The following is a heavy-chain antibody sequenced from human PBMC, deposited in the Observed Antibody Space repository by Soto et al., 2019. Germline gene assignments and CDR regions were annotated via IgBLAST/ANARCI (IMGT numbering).Heavy chain of an antibody. D-gene: IGHD3-16*02. CDR1: GYSFTSYW. CDR3: ARHVRDYDYVWGSYRYYYGMDV. CDR2: IDPSDSYT. Sequence: EVQLVQSGAEVKKPGESLRISCKGSGYSFTSYWISWVRQMPGKGLEWMGRIDPSDSYTNYSPSFQGHVTISADKSISPAYLQWSSLKASDTAMYYCARHVRDYDYVWGSYRYYYGMDVWGQGTTVTVSS. J-gene: IGHJ6*02. V-gene: IGHV5-10-1*01.